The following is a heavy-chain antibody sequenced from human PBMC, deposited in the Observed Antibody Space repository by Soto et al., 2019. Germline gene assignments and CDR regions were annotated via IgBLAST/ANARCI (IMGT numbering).Heavy chain of an antibody. CDR2: INAGNGNT. V-gene: IGHV1-3*01. D-gene: IGHD2-2*01. CDR1: GYTFTSYA. J-gene: IGHJ6*02. CDR3: ASSYCISTSCPPYYRLAV. Sequence: ASVKVSCKASGYTFTSYAMHWVRQAPGQRLEWMGWINAGNGNTKYSQKFQGRVTITRDTSASTAYMELSSLRSEDTAVYYCASSYCISTSCPPYYRLAVWGQGTTVTVSS.